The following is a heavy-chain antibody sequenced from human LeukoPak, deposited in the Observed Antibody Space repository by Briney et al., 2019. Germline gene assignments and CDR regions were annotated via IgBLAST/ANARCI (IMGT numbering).Heavy chain of an antibody. D-gene: IGHD4-11*01. J-gene: IGHJ4*02. CDR3: ARDPTSDYFDY. Sequence: GSLRLSCAASGFTFSSYAMSWVRQAPGKGLEWVSAISGSGSSTYYADSVKGRFTISRDNSKNTLYLQMNSLRAEDTAVYYCARDPTSDYFDYWGQGTLVTVSS. V-gene: IGHV3-23*01. CDR2: ISGSGSST. CDR1: GFTFSSYA.